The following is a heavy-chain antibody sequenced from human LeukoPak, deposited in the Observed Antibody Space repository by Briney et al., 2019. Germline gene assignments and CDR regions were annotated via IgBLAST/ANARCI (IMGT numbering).Heavy chain of an antibody. D-gene: IGHD2-2*01. CDR2: ISGDGSST. Sequence: GSLRLSCAGSGFTFSSDWIHWVRQAPGKGLVWISRISGDGSSTAYAGSVKGRFTISKDNAKNTVYLQMNNLRAEDTAVYYCVSFYETYWGRGTLVTVSS. CDR1: GFTFSSDW. J-gene: IGHJ4*02. CDR3: VSFYETY. V-gene: IGHV3-74*01.